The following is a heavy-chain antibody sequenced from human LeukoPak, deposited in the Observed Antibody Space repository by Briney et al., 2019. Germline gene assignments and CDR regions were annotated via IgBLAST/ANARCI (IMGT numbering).Heavy chain of an antibody. D-gene: IGHD3-10*01. V-gene: IGHV1-18*01. CDR2: ISAYNGNT. Sequence: ASVKVSCKASGYTFTSYGISWVRQAPGQGLEWMGWISAYNGNTNYAQKLQGRVTMTTDTSTSTAYMELRSLRSDDTAVYYCARVGVWFGELLVSGYYYMDVWGKGTAVTISS. J-gene: IGHJ6*03. CDR3: ARVGVWFGELLVSGYYYMDV. CDR1: GYTFTSYG.